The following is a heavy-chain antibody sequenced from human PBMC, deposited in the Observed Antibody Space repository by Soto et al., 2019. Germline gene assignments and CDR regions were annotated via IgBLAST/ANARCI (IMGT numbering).Heavy chain of an antibody. CDR3: AHRVLRTVFGLVTTTAIYFDF. V-gene: IGHV2-5*02. CDR1: GFSLTTSGVG. CDR2: IYWDDDK. Sequence: QITLNESGPTPVKPRQTLTLTCTFSGFSLTTSGVGVGWIRPSPGKAPQWLALIYWDDDKRYSPSLKSRLTITKDTSKNQVVLTMADLDPADTATYYCAHRVLRTVFGLVTTTAIYFDFWGQGTPVAVSS. D-gene: IGHD3-3*01. J-gene: IGHJ4*02.